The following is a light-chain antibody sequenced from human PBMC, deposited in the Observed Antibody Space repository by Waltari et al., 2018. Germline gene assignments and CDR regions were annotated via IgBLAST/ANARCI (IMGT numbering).Light chain of an antibody. J-gene: IGKJ5*01. CDR1: QSISSY. CDR3: QQSYSTPRVT. V-gene: IGKV1-39*01. Sequence: DIQMTQSPSSLSASVGDRVTITCRASQSISSYLNWYQQKPGKAPKLLIYAASSLQSGVPSRFSGSGSVTDFTLTISSLQPEDSATYYCQQSYSTPRVTFGQGTRLEIK. CDR2: AAS.